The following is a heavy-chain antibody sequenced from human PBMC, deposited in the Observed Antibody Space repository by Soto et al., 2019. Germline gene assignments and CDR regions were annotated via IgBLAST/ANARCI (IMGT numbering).Heavy chain of an antibody. J-gene: IGHJ5*01. V-gene: IGHV3-53*01. CDR1: GFTVSSNY. D-gene: IGHD5-18*01. CDR3: AKEYTYGSSPMDDS. CDR2: IYSGGST. Sequence: GGSLRLSCAASGFTVSSNYMSWVRQAPGKGLEWVSVIYSGGSTYYADSVKGRFTISRDNSKNTLYLQMNSLRADDTAIYYCAKEYTYGSSPMDDSWGQGTLVTVSS.